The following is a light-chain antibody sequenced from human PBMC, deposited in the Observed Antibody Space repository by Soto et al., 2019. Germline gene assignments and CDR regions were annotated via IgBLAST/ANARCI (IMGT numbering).Light chain of an antibody. CDR3: TSYTSSNTLV. Sequence: QSALTQPASVSGSPGQSITISCTGTSSDVGGYNYVSWYQQHPGKAPKLMIYDVSNRPSGDSNRFSGSKSGNTASLTISGLQAEDEADYYCTSYTSSNTLVFGGGTKVTVL. CDR1: SSDVGGYNY. V-gene: IGLV2-14*01. J-gene: IGLJ2*01. CDR2: DVS.